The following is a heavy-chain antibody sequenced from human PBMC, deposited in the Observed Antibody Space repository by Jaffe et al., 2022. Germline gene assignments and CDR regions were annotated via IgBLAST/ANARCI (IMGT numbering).Heavy chain of an antibody. CDR3: ATADYYYMDV. V-gene: IGHV3-23*01. CDR2: ISGDGSST. Sequence: EVQLLESGGGLVQPGGSLRLSCVASGFTFNNYAMSWVRQAPGKGLEWVLSISGDGSSTDYGDSVKGRFTVSRDNSKNTLFLQMNSLTADDTALYYCATADYYYMDVWGKGTLVTVSS. CDR1: GFTFNNYA. J-gene: IGHJ6*03.